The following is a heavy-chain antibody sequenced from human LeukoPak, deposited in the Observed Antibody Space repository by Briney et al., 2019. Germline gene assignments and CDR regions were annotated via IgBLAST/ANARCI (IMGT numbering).Heavy chain of an antibody. D-gene: IGHD1-26*01. CDR1: GVSISSYY. Sequence: SETLSLTCTVSGVSISSYYWSWIRQPPGKGLEWIGYIYTSGSTNYNPSLKSRVTISVDTSKNQFSLKLSSVTAADTAVYYCAGIPVLKRGSLGAFDIWGQGTMVTVSS. V-gene: IGHV4-4*09. J-gene: IGHJ3*02. CDR3: AGIPVLKRGSLGAFDI. CDR2: IYTSGST.